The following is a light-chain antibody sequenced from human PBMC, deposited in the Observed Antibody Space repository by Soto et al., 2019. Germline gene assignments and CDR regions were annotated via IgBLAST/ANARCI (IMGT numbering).Light chain of an antibody. J-gene: IGLJ1*01. CDR3: SSYTSSSSPYV. CDR2: DVS. Sequence: QSALTQPASVSGSPGQSITISCTGTSSDVGGYNYVSWYQQHPGKAPKLMIYDVSNRPSGVSNRFSGSKSGNTASLTISGLQAEDEAAYYCSSYTSSSSPYVCGTGTKLTVL. CDR1: SSDVGGYNY. V-gene: IGLV2-14*01.